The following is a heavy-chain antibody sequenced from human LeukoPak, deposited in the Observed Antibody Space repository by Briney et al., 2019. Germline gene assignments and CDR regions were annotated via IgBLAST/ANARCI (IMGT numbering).Heavy chain of an antibody. V-gene: IGHV1-2*02. CDR2: INPNSGGT. CDR3: ARAKAVTYYYGSGSYYNSYYFDY. J-gene: IGHJ4*02. Sequence: GASVKVSCKASGYTFTGYYMHWVRQAPGQGLEWMGWINPNSGGTNYAQKFQGRVTMTRDTSISTAYMELSRLRSDDTAVYYCARAKAVTYYYGSGSYYNSYYFDYWGQGTLVTVSS. D-gene: IGHD3-10*01. CDR1: GYTFTGYY.